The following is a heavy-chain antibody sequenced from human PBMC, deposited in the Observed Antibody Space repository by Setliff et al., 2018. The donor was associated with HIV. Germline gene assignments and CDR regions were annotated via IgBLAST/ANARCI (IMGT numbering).Heavy chain of an antibody. J-gene: IGHJ5*02. CDR2: INAGNGNT. D-gene: IGHD2-2*01. V-gene: IGHV1-18*04. CDR3: ARGTTPLGWFDP. CDR1: GYTFTSYY. Sequence: ASVKVSCKASGYTFTSYYMHWVRQAPGQGLEWMGWINAGNGNTKYSQKFQGRVTMTTDTSTSTAYMELRSLRSDDTAVYYCARGTTPLGWFDPWGQGTLVTVSS.